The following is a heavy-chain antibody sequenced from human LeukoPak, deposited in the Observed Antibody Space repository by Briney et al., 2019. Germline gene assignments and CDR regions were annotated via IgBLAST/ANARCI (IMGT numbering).Heavy chain of an antibody. CDR3: ARGNAHAFDI. Sequence: GGSLRLSCAVSGFSVSTNYMAWVRQAPGKGLEWVSVIYTEGNTYYTDSVKGRFTISRDNSRNTVFLEMNSLRVEDTAVYFCARGNAHAFDIWGQGTMVTVSS. D-gene: IGHD1-1*01. CDR1: GFSVSTNY. V-gene: IGHV3-66*01. CDR2: IYTEGNT. J-gene: IGHJ3*02.